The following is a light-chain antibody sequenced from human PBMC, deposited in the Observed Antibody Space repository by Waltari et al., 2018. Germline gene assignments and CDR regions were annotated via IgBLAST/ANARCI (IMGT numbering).Light chain of an antibody. CDR3: SSYTSSSTDV. V-gene: IGLV2-14*03. J-gene: IGLJ1*01. CDR2: DVS. Sequence: QSALTQPASVSGSPGQSITISCTGTSSDVGGYNYVSWYQQHPGKAPKPMIYDVSNPPSGVSNRFSGSKSGNTASLTISGLQAEDEADYYCSSYTSSSTDVFGTGTKVTVL. CDR1: SSDVGGYNY.